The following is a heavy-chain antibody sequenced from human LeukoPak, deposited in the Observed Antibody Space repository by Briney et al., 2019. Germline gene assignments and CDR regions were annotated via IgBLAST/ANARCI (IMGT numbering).Heavy chain of an antibody. CDR3: ARDSNYDILTGIDY. Sequence: GRSLRLSCAASGFTFSSYGMHWVRQAPGKGLEWVAVISYDGSNKYYADSVKGRFTISRDNSKNTLYLQMNSLRAEDTAVYYCARDSNYDILTGIDYWGQGTLVTVSS. V-gene: IGHV3-30*03. D-gene: IGHD3-9*01. J-gene: IGHJ4*02. CDR2: ISYDGSNK. CDR1: GFTFSSYG.